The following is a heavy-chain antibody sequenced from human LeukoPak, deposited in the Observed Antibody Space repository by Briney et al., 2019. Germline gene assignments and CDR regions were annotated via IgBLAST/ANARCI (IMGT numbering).Heavy chain of an antibody. Sequence: PSETLSLTCTVSGGSISSSSYYWGWIRQPPGKGLEWIGGIYYSGSTYYNPSLKSRVTISVDTSKNQFSLKLSSVTAADTAVYYCARQIVVPAAIQPYFQHWGQGTLVTVSS. V-gene: IGHV4-39*01. J-gene: IGHJ1*01. CDR1: GGSISSSSYY. CDR3: ARQIVVPAAIQPYFQH. CDR2: IYYSGST. D-gene: IGHD2-2*01.